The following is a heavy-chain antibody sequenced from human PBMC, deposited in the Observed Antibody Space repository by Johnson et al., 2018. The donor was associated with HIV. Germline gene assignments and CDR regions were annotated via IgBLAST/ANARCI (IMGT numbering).Heavy chain of an antibody. CDR2: INWNGGST. CDR1: GFTFSSYA. CDR3: AKDLRSGNRREAFDI. J-gene: IGHJ3*02. D-gene: IGHD1-14*01. Sequence: VLLVESGGGLVQPGGSLRLSCAASGFTFSSYAMSWVRQAPGQGLEWVSGINWNGGSTGYADSVKGRFTISRDNAKNTLYLQMNSLRAEDTAVYYCAKDLRSGNRREAFDIWGQGTMVTVSS. V-gene: IGHV3-23*04.